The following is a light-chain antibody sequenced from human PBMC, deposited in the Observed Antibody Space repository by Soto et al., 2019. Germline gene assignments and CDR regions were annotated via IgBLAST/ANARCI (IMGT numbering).Light chain of an antibody. V-gene: IGKV3-20*01. J-gene: IGKJ5*01. CDR1: QSVSIN. CDR2: GAS. CDR3: QQYGSSPPIT. Sequence: EIVMTQSPGTLSVSPGERATLSCRASQSVSINLAWYQQKPGQAPRLLIYGASSRATGIPDRFSGSGSGTDFTLTISRLEPEDFAVYYCQQYGSSPPITFGQGTRLEIK.